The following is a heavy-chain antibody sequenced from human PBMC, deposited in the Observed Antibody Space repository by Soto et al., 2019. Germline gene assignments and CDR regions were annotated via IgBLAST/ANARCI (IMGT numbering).Heavy chain of an antibody. D-gene: IGHD6-13*01. V-gene: IGHV5-10-1*01. CDR2: IDPSDSYT. Sequence: GESLKISCKASGYSFTSYWMNWVRQMPGKGLEWMGRIDPSDSYTNYSPSFQGHVTISVDKSISTAYLQWSSLKASDTAMYYCARPPTYSSSWYYSWGQGTMVTVSS. CDR1: GYSFTSYW. CDR3: ARPPTYSSSWYYS. J-gene: IGHJ3*01.